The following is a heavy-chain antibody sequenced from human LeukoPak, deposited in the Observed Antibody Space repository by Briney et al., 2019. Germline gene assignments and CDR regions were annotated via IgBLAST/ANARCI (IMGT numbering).Heavy chain of an antibody. CDR2: ISSSSSYI. V-gene: IGHV3-21*01. Sequence: PGGSLRLSCAASGFTFSTNSMNWVRQAPGKGLEWVSSISSSSSYIYYADSVKGRFTISRDNAKKSLFLDMNSLRAEDTAVYYCARGRVRNGSGSYLPNYYYYMDVWGKGTTVTVSS. J-gene: IGHJ6*03. CDR1: GFTFSTNS. D-gene: IGHD3-10*01. CDR3: ARGRVRNGSGSYLPNYYYYMDV.